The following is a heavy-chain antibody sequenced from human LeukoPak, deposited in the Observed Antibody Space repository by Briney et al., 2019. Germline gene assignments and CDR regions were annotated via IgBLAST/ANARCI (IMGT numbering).Heavy chain of an antibody. Sequence: ASVKVSCKASGYTFTSYYMHWVRQAPGQGLEWMGIINPSGGSTSYAQKFQGRVTMTRDTSTSTVHMELSSLRSEDTAVYYCARGGRVMKHGDYVYPGDYWGQGTLVTVSS. D-gene: IGHD4-17*01. CDR1: GYTFTSYY. CDR3: ARGGRVMKHGDYVYPGDY. V-gene: IGHV1-46*01. J-gene: IGHJ4*02. CDR2: INPSGGST.